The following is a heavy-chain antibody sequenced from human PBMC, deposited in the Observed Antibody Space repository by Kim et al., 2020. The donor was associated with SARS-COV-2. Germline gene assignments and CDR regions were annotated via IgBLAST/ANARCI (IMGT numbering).Heavy chain of an antibody. J-gene: IGHJ6*03. D-gene: IGHD7-27*01. CDR2: ISYDASNT. V-gene: IGHV3-30*18. CDR3: AKDRELGSMSTVYYYMDV. CDR1: GFTFSSYG. Sequence: GGSLRLSCAASGFTFSSYGMSWVRQAPGKGLEWVAVISYDASNTYYADSVKGRFTISRDNSKNTLYLQMNSLRAEDTAVYYCAKDRELGSMSTVYYYMDVWGRGTPVTVSS.